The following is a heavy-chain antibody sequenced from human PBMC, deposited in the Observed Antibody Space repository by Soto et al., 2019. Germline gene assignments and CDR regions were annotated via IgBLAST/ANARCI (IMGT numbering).Heavy chain of an antibody. CDR2: ISYDGSNK. V-gene: IGHV3-30-3*01. CDR1: GFTFSSYA. Sequence: GRSLRLSCAASGFTFSSYAMHRVRQAPGKGLEWVGVISYDGSNKYYADSVKGRFTISRDNSKNTLYLQMNSLRAEDTAVYYCARDRGSLAVAGTFDYWGQGTLVTVSS. D-gene: IGHD6-19*01. CDR3: ARDRGSLAVAGTFDY. J-gene: IGHJ4*02.